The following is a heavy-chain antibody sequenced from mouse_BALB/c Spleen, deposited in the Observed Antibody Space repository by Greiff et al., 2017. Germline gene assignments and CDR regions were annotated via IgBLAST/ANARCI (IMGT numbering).Heavy chain of an antibody. Sequence: EVKLVESGGGLVQPGGSLKLSCAASGFTFSSYGMSWVRQTPDKRLELVATINSNGGSTYYPDSVKGRFTISRDNAKNTLYLQMSSLKSEDTAMYYCAREDDDGYYFDYWGQGTTLTVSS. V-gene: IGHV5-6-3*01. D-gene: IGHD2-12*01. CDR1: GFTFSSYG. CDR2: INSNGGST. CDR3: AREDDDGYYFDY. J-gene: IGHJ2*01.